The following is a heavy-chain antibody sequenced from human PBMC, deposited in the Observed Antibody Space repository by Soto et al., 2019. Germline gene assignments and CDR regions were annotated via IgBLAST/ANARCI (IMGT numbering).Heavy chain of an antibody. V-gene: IGHV2-5*02. Sequence: QITLKESGPTLVKPTQTLTLTCTFSGFSLSTSGVGVGWIRQPPGKALEWLALIYWDDDKRYSPSLKSRLTITKDTSKNQVVLTMTNMDPVDTATYYCAHVGWERYFDWSPVTFDYWGQGTLVTVSS. CDR2: IYWDDDK. D-gene: IGHD3-9*01. CDR1: GFSLSTSGVG. CDR3: AHVGWERYFDWSPVTFDY. J-gene: IGHJ4*02.